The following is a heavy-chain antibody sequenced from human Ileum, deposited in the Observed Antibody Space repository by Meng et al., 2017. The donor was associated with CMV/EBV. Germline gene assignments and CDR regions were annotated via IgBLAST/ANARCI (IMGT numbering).Heavy chain of an antibody. CDR3: AKGRRALYGYFGMDV. V-gene: IGHV3-30*02. J-gene: IGHJ6*02. CDR1: GFTFSSYE. CDR2: TRYDGNDK. D-gene: IGHD3-10*01. Sequence: GGSLRLSCAASGFTFSSYEMNWVRQAPGKGLEWVAFTRYDGNDKYYADSVKGRFIISRDNSKNRAYLQMNSLRAEDTAVYYCAKGRRALYGYFGMDVWGQGTTVTVSS.